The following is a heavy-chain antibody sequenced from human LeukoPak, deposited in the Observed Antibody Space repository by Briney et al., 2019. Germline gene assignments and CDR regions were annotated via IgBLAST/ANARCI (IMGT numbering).Heavy chain of an antibody. J-gene: IGHJ4*02. Sequence: ASVRVSCKASGYTFSAYYMHWVRQAPGQGLEWMGWINPNSGGTNSSQKFQDRVTLTRDTSISTAYMELSSLRSDDTAVYYGARAYGSGSSYHPDYWGQGTLVTVSS. V-gene: IGHV1-2*02. CDR3: ARAYGSGSSYHPDY. D-gene: IGHD3-10*01. CDR1: GYTFSAYY. CDR2: INPNSGGT.